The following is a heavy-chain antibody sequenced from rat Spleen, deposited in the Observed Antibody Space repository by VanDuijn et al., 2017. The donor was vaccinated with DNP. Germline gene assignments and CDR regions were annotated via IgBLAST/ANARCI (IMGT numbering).Heavy chain of an antibody. V-gene: IGHV5-7*01. CDR1: GFNFNDYW. Sequence: EVKLVESGGGLVQPGRSLKLSCAASGFNFNDYWMGWVRQAPKKGLEWVATIMYEETRAYYRDSVKGRFTISRDNARSTLYLQMDNLRSEDTATYYCVRPVRFYSAPFDYWGQGIMVTVSS. J-gene: IGHJ2*01. D-gene: IGHD3-3*01. CDR2: IMYEETRA. CDR3: VRPVRFYSAPFDY.